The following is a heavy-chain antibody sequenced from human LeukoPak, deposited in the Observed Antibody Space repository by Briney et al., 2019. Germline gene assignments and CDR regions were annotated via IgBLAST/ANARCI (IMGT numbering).Heavy chain of an antibody. CDR3: ARVATLYSSGVFNWFDP. J-gene: IGHJ5*02. CDR2: IIPILGIA. Sequence: SSVKVSCKASGGTFSSYTISWVRQAPGQGLEWMGRIIPILGIANYAQKFQGRVTITADKSTSTAYMELSSLRSEDTAVYYCARVATLYSSGVFNWFDPWGQGTLVTVSS. CDR1: GGTFSSYT. D-gene: IGHD6-19*01. V-gene: IGHV1-69*02.